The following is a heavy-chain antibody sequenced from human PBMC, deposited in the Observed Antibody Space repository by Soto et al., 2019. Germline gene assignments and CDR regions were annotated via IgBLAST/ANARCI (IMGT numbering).Heavy chain of an antibody. CDR2: LYYRGST. D-gene: IGHD6-6*01. V-gene: IGHV4-30-4*01. J-gene: IGHJ5*02. CDR3: ARGGYSSSFNWFDP. Sequence: QVQLQESGPGLVKPSQTLSLTCTVSGASITSGDNYWSWVRQPPGKGLEWIGHLYYRGSTYYNPSLKSRLNISLDTSKNQFSLKLNSVTAADTAVYYCARGGYSSSFNWFDPWGQGALVTVSS. CDR1: GASITSGDNY.